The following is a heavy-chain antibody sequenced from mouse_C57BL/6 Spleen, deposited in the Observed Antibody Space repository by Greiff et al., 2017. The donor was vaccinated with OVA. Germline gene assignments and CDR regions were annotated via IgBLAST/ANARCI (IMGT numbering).Heavy chain of an antibody. D-gene: IGHD2-3*01. CDR1: GYTFTDYN. V-gene: IGHV1-18*01. Sequence: VQLQQSGPELVKPGASVKIPCKASGYTFTDYNMDWVKQSHGKSLEWIGDINPNNGGTIYNQKFKGKATLTVDKSSSTAYMELRSLTSEDTAVYYCARRGRIYDGYRVYCDYWGQGTTLTVSS. CDR2: INPNNGGT. J-gene: IGHJ2*01. CDR3: ARRGRIYDGYRVYCDY.